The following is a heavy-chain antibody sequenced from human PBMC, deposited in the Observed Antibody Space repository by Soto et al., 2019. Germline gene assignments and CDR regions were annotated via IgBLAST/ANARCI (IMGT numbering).Heavy chain of an antibody. CDR2: ISGSGGST. CDR3: AKCSIAAAEDYYFAY. D-gene: IGHD6-13*01. CDR1: GFTVSSYA. J-gene: IGHJ4*02. V-gene: IGHV3-23*01. Sequence: GGALRLSCAASGFTVSSYAMSWVRQAPGKGLEWVSAISGSGGSTYYADSVKGRFTISRDNSENTLYLQMNSLRAEDTAVYYCAKCSIAAAEDYYFAYWGQGTLVTVSS.